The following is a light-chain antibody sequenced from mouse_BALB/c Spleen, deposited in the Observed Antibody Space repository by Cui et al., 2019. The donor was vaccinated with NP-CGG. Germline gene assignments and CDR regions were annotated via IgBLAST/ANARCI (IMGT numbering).Light chain of an antibody. J-gene: IGLJ1*01. CDR2: GTN. V-gene: IGLV1*01. CDR3: ALWYSNHWV. CDR1: TGAVTTSNY. Sequence: QAVVTQESSLTHSPGETVTLTCRSSTGAVTTSNYANWVQEKPDHLFTGLIGGTNNRTPGIPARFSGSLIGDKAALTITGAQTEDEAIYFCALWYSNHWVFGGGTKLTVL.